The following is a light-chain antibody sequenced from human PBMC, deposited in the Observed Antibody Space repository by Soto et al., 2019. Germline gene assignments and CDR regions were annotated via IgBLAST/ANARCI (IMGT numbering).Light chain of an antibody. CDR3: QQYGASPPYT. CDR1: RSFASSY. V-gene: IGKV3-20*01. Sequence: EIMLTQSPGTLSLSPGERATLSCRASRSFASSYLAWYQQRPGQAPRLLIYAASNRATGIPDRFSGSGSGTDFTLTINRLEAEDSAVYYCQQYGASPPYTFGQRTKVDI. CDR2: AAS. J-gene: IGKJ2*01.